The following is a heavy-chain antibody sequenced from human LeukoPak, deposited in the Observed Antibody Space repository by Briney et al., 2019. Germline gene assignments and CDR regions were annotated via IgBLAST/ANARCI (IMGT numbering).Heavy chain of an antibody. CDR1: GGSISSSSYY. Sequence: PSGTLSLTCTVSGGSISSSSYYWGWIRQPPGKGLEWIGSIYYSGSTYYNPSLKSRVTISVDTSKNQFSLKLSSVTAADTAVYYCARASTPYDSSGYLAFDIWGQGTMVTVSS. J-gene: IGHJ3*02. V-gene: IGHV4-39*01. CDR2: IYYSGST. D-gene: IGHD3-22*01. CDR3: ARASTPYDSSGYLAFDI.